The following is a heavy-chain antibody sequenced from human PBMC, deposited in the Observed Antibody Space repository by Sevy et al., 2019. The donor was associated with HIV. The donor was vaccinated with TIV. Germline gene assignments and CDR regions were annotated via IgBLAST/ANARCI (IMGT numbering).Heavy chain of an antibody. CDR3: ERAPLRITMVRGFNVYYYYYGMDV. CDR2: IYSCGST. Sequence: GGSLRLSCAASGFTVSSNYMSWVRQAPGKGLEWVSVIYSCGSTYYADSVKGRFTISRDNSKNTLYLQMNSLRAEDTAVYYCERAPLRITMVRGFNVYYYYYGMDVWGQGTTVTVSS. J-gene: IGHJ6*02. V-gene: IGHV3-53*01. D-gene: IGHD3-10*01. CDR1: GFTVSSNY.